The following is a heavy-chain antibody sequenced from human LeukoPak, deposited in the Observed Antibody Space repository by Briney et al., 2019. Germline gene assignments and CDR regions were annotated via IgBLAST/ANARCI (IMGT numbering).Heavy chain of an antibody. V-gene: IGHV5-51*01. CDR3: TRHFGYSGYDGDY. CDR2: IYPGDSDT. J-gene: IGHJ4*02. CDR1: GYSFIKYW. D-gene: IGHD5-12*01. Sequence: GESLQISCKGSGYSFIKYWIAWVRQMPGKGLEWMGIIYPGDSDTRYSPSFQGQVTISADKSITTAYLRWSSLKASDTAMYYCTRHFGYSGYDGDYWGQGTLVTVSS.